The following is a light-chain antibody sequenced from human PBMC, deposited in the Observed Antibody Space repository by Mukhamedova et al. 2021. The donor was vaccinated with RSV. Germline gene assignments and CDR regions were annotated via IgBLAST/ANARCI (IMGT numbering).Light chain of an antibody. CDR2: GNS. J-gene: IGLJ2*01. V-gene: IGLV1-40*01. Sequence: GQRVTISCTGSSSNIGAGYDVHWYQQLPGTAPKLLIYGNSNRPSGVPDRFPGSKSGTSASLAITGLQAEDEADYYCQSYDSSQVVF. CDR1: SSNIGAGYD. CDR3: QSYDSSQVV.